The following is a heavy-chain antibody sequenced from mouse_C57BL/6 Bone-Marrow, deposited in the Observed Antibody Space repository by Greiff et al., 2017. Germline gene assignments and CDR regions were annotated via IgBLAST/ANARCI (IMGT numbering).Heavy chain of an antibody. CDR3: ARSGYGNYYAMDY. CDR2: ISYSGST. D-gene: IGHD2-10*02. Sequence: EVQLQQSGPGLAKPSQTLSLTCSVTGYSITSDYWNWFRKFPGNKLEYMGYISYSGSTYYNPSLKSRISITRDTSKNQYYLQLNSVTTEDTATYYCARSGYGNYYAMDYWGQGTSVTVSS. J-gene: IGHJ4*01. CDR1: GYSITSDY. V-gene: IGHV3-8*01.